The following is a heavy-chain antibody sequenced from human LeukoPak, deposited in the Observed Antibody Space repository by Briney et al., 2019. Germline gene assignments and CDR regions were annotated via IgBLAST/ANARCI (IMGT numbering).Heavy chain of an antibody. D-gene: IGHD1-26*01. CDR2: IHTNGST. V-gene: IGHV4-4*09. CDR1: GGSISSYY. CDR3: ARLRMGSGSYWFDY. Sequence: SETLSLTCTVSGGSISSYYWSWIRQPPGKGLEWIGYIHTNGSTNYNPSLKSRVTISVDTSKNQFSLKLSSVTAADTAVYFCARLRMGSGSYWFDYWGQGTLVTVSS. J-gene: IGHJ4*02.